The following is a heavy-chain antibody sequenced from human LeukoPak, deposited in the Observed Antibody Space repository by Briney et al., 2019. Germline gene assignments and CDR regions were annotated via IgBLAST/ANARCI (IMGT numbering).Heavy chain of an antibody. J-gene: IGHJ4*02. CDR1: GGSISSGGYS. Sequence: PSETLSLTCAVSGGSISSGGYSWSWIRQPPGKGLEWIGYIYHSESTYYNPSLKSRVTISVDRSKNQFSLKLSSVTAADTAVYYCARYYDSSGYDYWGQGTLVTVSS. D-gene: IGHD3-22*01. CDR3: ARYYDSSGYDY. CDR2: IYHSEST. V-gene: IGHV4-30-2*01.